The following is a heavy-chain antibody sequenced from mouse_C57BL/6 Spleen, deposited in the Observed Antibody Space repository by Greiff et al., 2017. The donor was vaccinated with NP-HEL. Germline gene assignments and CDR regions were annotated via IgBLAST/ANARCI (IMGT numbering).Heavy chain of an antibody. D-gene: IGHD1-1*01. V-gene: IGHV2-2*01. CDR3: ARRNYYGSSLYAMDY. J-gene: IGHJ4*01. Sequence: VKLVESGPGLVQPSQSLSITCTVSGFSLTSYGVHWVRQSPGKGLEWLGVIWSGGSTDYNAAFISRLSISKDNSKSQVFFKMNSLQADDTAIYYCARRNYYGSSLYAMDYWGQGTSVTVSS. CDR2: IWSGGST. CDR1: GFSLTSYG.